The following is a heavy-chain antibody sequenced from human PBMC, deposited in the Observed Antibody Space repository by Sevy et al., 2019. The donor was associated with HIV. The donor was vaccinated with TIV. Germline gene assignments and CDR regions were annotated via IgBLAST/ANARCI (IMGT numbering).Heavy chain of an antibody. CDR2: IYYTGST. V-gene: IGHV4-59*01. J-gene: IGHJ6*02. Sequence: SETLSLTCTVSGGSISSYYWNWIRQSPGKGLEWIGYIYYTGSTNYNPSLKSRVTISVDTSKNQFSLKLTSATAADTAVYYCARELISGRYYGMDVWGQGTTVTVSS. D-gene: IGHD6-19*01. CDR3: ARELISGRYYGMDV. CDR1: GGSISSYY.